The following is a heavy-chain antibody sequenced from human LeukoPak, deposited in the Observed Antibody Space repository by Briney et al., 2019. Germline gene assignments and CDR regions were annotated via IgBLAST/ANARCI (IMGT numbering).Heavy chain of an antibody. CDR2: ISSSGSIT. J-gene: IGHJ3*02. V-gene: IGHV3-48*01. Sequence: GGSLRLSCVASGFTLSSHNINWVRQAPGKGLEWVSHISSSGSITYYGDSVKGRITISRDNAKNSVSLYMNSLRAEDSAVYYCARPGITAFDIWGQGTMVIVSS. CDR1: GFTLSSHN. D-gene: IGHD3-10*01. CDR3: ARPGITAFDI.